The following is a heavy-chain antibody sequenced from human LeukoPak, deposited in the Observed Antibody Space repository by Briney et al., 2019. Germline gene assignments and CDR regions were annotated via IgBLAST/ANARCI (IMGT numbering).Heavy chain of an antibody. J-gene: IGHJ4*02. CDR3: AKPLGYQLLKGGYDY. CDR1: GFTFDEYA. D-gene: IGHD2-2*01. CDR2: ISWNSGRI. V-gene: IGHV3-9*01. Sequence: GRSLRLSCAASGFTFDEYAMQWVRQAPGKGLEWGSGISWNSGRIGYADSVKGRFTISRDNAKNSLYLQMNSLRAEDTALYYCAKPLGYQLLKGGYDYWGQGTLVTVSS.